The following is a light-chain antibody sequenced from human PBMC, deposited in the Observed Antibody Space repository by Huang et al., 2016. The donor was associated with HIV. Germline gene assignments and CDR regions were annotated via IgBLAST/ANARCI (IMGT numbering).Light chain of an antibody. CDR3: QQYSNWPPWT. J-gene: IGKJ1*01. CDR1: QSITVN. Sequence: TQSPDTLSVSPGERAILSCRASQSITVNLAWYQQRPGQPPRLLIYDAYTRATGIPARFSGCGSGTEFTLFIISVQSEDFALYYCQQYSNWPPWTFGQGTTVDI. CDR2: DAY. V-gene: IGKV3-15*01.